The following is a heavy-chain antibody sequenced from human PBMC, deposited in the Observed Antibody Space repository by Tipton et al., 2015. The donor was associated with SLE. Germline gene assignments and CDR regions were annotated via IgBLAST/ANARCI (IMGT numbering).Heavy chain of an antibody. CDR1: GFTFGDYY. V-gene: IGHV3-11*01. Sequence: SLRLSCAASGFTFGDYYMSWIRQAPGKGLEWVSYISSSGSTIYYADSVKGRFTISRDNAKNSLYLQMNSLRAEDTAVYYCAVPSVGSYFDYWGQGTLVTVSS. D-gene: IGHD3-10*01. CDR3: AVPSVGSYFDY. J-gene: IGHJ4*02. CDR2: ISSSGSTI.